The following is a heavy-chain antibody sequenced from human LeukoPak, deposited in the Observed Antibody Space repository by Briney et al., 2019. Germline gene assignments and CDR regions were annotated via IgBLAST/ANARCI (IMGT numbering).Heavy chain of an antibody. CDR2: INAGKGNR. Sequence: ASVKVSCKASGYIFTSYALHWVRQAPGQRLEWMGWINAGKGNREYSQKFQGRVTITVDTSASTAYMELSSLRSEDTAVYYCARDTESDFDYWGQGTLVTVSS. V-gene: IGHV1-3*01. CDR3: ARDTESDFDY. CDR1: GYIFTSYA. J-gene: IGHJ4*02.